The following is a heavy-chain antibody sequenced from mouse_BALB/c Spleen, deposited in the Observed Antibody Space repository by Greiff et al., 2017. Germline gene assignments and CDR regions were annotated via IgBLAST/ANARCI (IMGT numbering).Heavy chain of an antibody. Sequence: VQLQQSGPELVKPGASVKMSCKASGYTFTDYVISWVKQRTGQGLEWIGEIYPGSGSTYYNEKFKGKATLTADKSSNTAYMQLSSLTSEDSAVYFGAREEDISDGSSYNYAMDYWGQGTSVTVSS. CDR3: AREEDISDGSSYNYAMDY. D-gene: IGHD1-1*01. CDR1: GYTFTDYV. CDR2: IYPGSGST. V-gene: IGHV1-77*01. J-gene: IGHJ4*01.